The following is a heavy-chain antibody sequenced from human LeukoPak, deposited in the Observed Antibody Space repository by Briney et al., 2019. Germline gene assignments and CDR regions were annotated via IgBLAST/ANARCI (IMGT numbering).Heavy chain of an antibody. CDR3: ARDSLHPRRLSDAFDV. CDR1: GFSFSNYW. J-gene: IGHJ3*01. CDR2: ISSSSSYI. Sequence: GGSLRLSCEASGFSFSNYWMSWVRQAPGKGLEWVSSISSSSSYIYYTDSVKGRFSISRDNAKKSLYLQMNSLRAEDTAVYYCARDSLHPRRLSDAFDVWGQGTMVTVS. D-gene: IGHD3-16*02. V-gene: IGHV3-21*01.